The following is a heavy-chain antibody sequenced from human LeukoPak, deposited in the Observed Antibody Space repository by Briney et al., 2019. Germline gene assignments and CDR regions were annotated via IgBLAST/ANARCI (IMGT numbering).Heavy chain of an antibody. Sequence: SETLSLTCTVSGGSISSGDYYWSWIRQPPGKGLEWIGYIYYSGSTYYNPSLKSRVTISVDTSKNQFSLNLTSVTAADTAVYYCARDSRDSSSWVDLYYYMDVWGKGTTVTVSS. CDR3: ARDSRDSSSWVDLYYYMDV. CDR1: GGSISSGDYY. V-gene: IGHV4-30-4*08. D-gene: IGHD6-13*01. J-gene: IGHJ6*03. CDR2: IYYSGST.